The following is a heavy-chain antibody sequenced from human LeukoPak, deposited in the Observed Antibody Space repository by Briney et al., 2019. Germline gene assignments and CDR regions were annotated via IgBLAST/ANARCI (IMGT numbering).Heavy chain of an antibody. CDR1: GGSFSGYY. J-gene: IGHJ6*02. CDR2: INHSGST. Sequence: KPSETLSLTCAVYGGSFSGYYWSWIRQPPGKGLEWVGEINHSGSTNYNPSLKSRVTISVDTSKNQFSLKLSSVTAADTAVYYCARWDDYVWGSYSSLGYYGMDVWGQGTTVTVSS. CDR3: ARWDDYVWGSYSSLGYYGMDV. V-gene: IGHV4-34*01. D-gene: IGHD3-16*01.